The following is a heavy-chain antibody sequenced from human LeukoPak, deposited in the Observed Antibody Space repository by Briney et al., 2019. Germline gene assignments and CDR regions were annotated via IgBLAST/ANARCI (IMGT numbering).Heavy chain of an antibody. CDR2: IKQDGSEK. Sequence: GGSLRLSCAASGFTFSSYAMHWVRQAPGKGLEWVANIKQDGSEKYYVDSVKGRFTITRDNAKKALYLEMNSLRVEDTALYYCARENYYDSSGNDAFDVWGQGTMVTVSS. CDR3: ARENYYDSSGNDAFDV. J-gene: IGHJ3*01. D-gene: IGHD3-22*01. CDR1: GFTFSSYA. V-gene: IGHV3-7*01.